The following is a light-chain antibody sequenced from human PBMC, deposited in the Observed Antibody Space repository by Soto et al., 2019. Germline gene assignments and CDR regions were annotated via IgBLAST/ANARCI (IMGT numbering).Light chain of an antibody. CDR2: GAS. CDR3: QQYSNWPLT. CDR1: QSVSSN. Sequence: EIVMTQSPATLSVSPGERATLSCRATQSVSSNLAWYQQKPGQAPRLLIYGASTRATGIPARFSGCGSGTEFTLTISSLQSEDFAVYYCQQYSNWPLTFGGGTKVEIK. V-gene: IGKV3D-15*01. J-gene: IGKJ4*01.